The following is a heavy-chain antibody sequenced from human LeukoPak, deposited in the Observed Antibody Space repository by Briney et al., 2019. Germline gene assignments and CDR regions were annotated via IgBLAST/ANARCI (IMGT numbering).Heavy chain of an antibody. CDR2: ISGSGGSI. J-gene: IGHJ4*02. Sequence: GGSLRLSCAASGFTFSSYAMSWVRQAPGKGLEWVSAISGSGGSIYYADSVKGRFTISRDNSKNTLYLQMNSLRAEDTAVYYCAKSLRYFDWLPLFDYWGQGTLVTVSS. CDR3: AKSLRYFDWLPLFDY. V-gene: IGHV3-23*01. CDR1: GFTFSSYA. D-gene: IGHD3-9*01.